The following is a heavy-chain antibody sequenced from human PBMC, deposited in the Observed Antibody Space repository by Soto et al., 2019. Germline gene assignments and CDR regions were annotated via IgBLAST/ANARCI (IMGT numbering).Heavy chain of an antibody. Sequence: QVQLVQSGAEVKKPGSSVKVSCTASGTTFNTFAISWVRQAPGQGLEWMGGIIPVLGPAFYSQKFQGRVTITADKSTTTASLELSSLRSEDTAVYYCARAAKRYFDKWGQGTLVTVSS. J-gene: IGHJ4*02. CDR2: IIPVLGPA. V-gene: IGHV1-69*06. CDR3: ARAAKRYFDK. CDR1: GTTFNTFA.